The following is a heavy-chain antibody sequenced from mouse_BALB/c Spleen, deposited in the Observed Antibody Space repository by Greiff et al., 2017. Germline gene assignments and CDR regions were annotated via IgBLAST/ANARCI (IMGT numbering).Heavy chain of an antibody. J-gene: IGHJ4*01. CDR3: ARHLYYYGSSDYAMDY. V-gene: IGHV5-6*01. CDR2: ISSGGSYT. CDR1: GFTFSSYG. D-gene: IGHD1-1*01. Sequence: EVKLVESGGDLVKPGGSLKLSCAASGFTFSSYGMSWVRQTPDKRLEWVATISSGGSYTYYPDSVKGRFTISRDNAKNTLYLQMSSLKSEDTAMYYCARHLYYYGSSDYAMDYWGQGTSVTVSS.